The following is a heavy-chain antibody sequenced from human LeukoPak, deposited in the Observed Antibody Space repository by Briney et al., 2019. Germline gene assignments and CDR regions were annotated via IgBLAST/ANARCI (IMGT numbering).Heavy chain of an antibody. V-gene: IGHV5-10-1*01. J-gene: IGHJ4*02. CDR3: ARQGYSGYDY. Sequence: GESLQISCKGSGSSFTSYWISWVRQLPGKGLEWMGRIDPSDSYTNYSPSFQGHVTISADKSISTAYLQWSSLKASDTAMYYCARQGYSGYDYWGQGTLVTVSS. CDR1: GSSFTSYW. D-gene: IGHD5-12*01. CDR2: IDPSDSYT.